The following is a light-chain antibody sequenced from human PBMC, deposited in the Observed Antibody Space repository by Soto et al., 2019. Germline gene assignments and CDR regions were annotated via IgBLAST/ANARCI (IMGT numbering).Light chain of an antibody. CDR3: GTWDNSLSAWV. V-gene: IGLV1-51*01. CDR2: DNN. J-gene: IGLJ3*02. Sequence: QSVLTQPPSVSAAPGQKVTISCSGSGSNIGNNYVSWYQQLPGTVPKLLIYDNNKRPSGIPDRFSGSKSGTSATLGITGLQTGDEADYYCGTWDNSLSAWVFGGGTQLTVL. CDR1: GSNIGNNY.